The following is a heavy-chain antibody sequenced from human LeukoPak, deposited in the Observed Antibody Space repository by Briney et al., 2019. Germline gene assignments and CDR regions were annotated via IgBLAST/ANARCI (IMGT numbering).Heavy chain of an antibody. CDR2: IYYSGSS. J-gene: IGHJ3*02. CDR1: GGSISTYY. CDR3: ARDHSGYEPGAFDI. Sequence: SETLSLTCTISGGSISTYYWSWFRQPPGKGLEWIGYIYYSGSSDYNPYLRNRVTISVDMSEDHFSLNLRAVTAADTAVYYCARDHSGYEPGAFDIWGPGTMVTVSS. V-gene: IGHV4-59*01. D-gene: IGHD5-12*01.